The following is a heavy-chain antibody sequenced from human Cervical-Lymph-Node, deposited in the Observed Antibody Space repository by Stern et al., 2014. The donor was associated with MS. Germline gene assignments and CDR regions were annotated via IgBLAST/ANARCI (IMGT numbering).Heavy chain of an antibody. CDR2: LNPKSDDP. Sequence: QVQLVQSGAKMKKPGASVKVSCKASGYAFTGFFIHWVRQVPGQGLEWMGRLNPKSDDPTYANNFQDRVTLTRDTSISTAYLELSRLTSADTAVYYCAREATRIIVGIDYWGQGTQVTVSS. CDR1: GYAFTGFF. J-gene: IGHJ4*02. D-gene: IGHD2/OR15-2a*01. V-gene: IGHV1-2*06. CDR3: AREATRIIVGIDY.